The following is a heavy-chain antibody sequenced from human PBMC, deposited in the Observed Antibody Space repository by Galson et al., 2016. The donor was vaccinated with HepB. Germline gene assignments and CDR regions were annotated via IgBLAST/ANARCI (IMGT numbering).Heavy chain of an antibody. Sequence: TLSLTCAVSGDSLSSGGHSWNWIRQAPGKGLEWMGYIYHTGSTYYNPSLRSRVTLSVDRSKNQFSLKLGSVTAADTAVYYCVRGGVGNYYYYMDIRGKGTTATVSS. D-gene: IGHD3-3*01. J-gene: IGHJ6*03. CDR3: VRGGVGNYYYYMDI. CDR2: IYHTGST. V-gene: IGHV4-30-2*01. CDR1: GDSLSSGGHS.